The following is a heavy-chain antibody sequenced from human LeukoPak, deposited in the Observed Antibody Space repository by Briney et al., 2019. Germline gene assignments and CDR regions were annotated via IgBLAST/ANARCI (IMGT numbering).Heavy chain of an antibody. CDR2: TYYRSKWYN. CDR3: AREFISWELPYYFDY. Sequence: ASQTLSLTCALSGDSVSSNSAAWHWIRQSPSRGLEWLGRTYYRSKWYNDYAVSVKSRITIDPDTFKNQFSLQLNSVTPEDTAVYYCAREFISWELPYYFDYWGQGTLVTVSS. CDR1: GDSVSSNSAA. V-gene: IGHV6-1*01. J-gene: IGHJ4*02. D-gene: IGHD1-26*01.